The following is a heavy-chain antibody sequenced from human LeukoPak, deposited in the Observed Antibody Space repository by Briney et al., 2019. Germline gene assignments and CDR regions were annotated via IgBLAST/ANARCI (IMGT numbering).Heavy chain of an antibody. Sequence: GGSLRLSCAASGFTFSSYSMKWVRQAPGKGLEWVSSISSSSSYIFYADSMRGRFTISRDNAKNSLYLQMNSLRAEDTAVYYCARHRIESGHDYGGTDYWGQGTLVTVSS. CDR2: ISSSSSYI. J-gene: IGHJ4*02. D-gene: IGHD5-12*01. CDR1: GFTFSSYS. V-gene: IGHV3-21*01. CDR3: ARHRIESGHDYGGTDY.